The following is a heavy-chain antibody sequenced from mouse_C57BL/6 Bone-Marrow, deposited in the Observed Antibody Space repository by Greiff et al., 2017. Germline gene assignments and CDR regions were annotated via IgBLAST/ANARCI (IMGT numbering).Heavy chain of an antibody. CDR3: ARQLRRPYYYAMDY. J-gene: IGHJ4*01. Sequence: DVMLVESGGGLVQPGESLKLSCESNEYEFPSHDMSWVRKTPEKRLELVAAINSDGGSTYYPDTMERRFIISRDNTKKTLYLQMSSLRSEDTALYYCARQLRRPYYYAMDYWGQGTSVTVSS. D-gene: IGHD3-2*02. CDR2: INSDGGST. CDR1: EYEFPSHD. V-gene: IGHV5-2*01.